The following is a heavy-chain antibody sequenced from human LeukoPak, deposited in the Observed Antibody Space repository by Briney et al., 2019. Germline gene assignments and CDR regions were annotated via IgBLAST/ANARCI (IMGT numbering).Heavy chain of an antibody. CDR3: ARGAWGYCSSTSCYELNWPTDY. V-gene: IGHV3-74*01. CDR1: GFTFSSYW. CDR2: INSDGSST. Sequence: GGSLRLSCAASGFTFSSYWMHWVRQAPGKGLVWVSRINSDGSSTNYADSVKGRFTISRDNAKNSLYLQMNSLRAEDTAVYSCARGAWGYCSSTSCYELNWPTDYWGQGTLVTVSS. D-gene: IGHD2-2*01. J-gene: IGHJ4*02.